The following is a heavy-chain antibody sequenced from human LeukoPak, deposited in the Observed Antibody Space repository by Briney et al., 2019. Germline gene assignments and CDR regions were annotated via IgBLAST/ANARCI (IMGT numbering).Heavy chain of an antibody. V-gene: IGHV3-30*18. CDR1: GFTFSSYG. CDR3: AKDKHSYGQARGSYGMDV. CDR2: ISYDGSNK. Sequence: GGSLRLSCAASGFTFSSYGMHWVRQAPGKGLEWAAVISYDGSNKYYADSVKGRFTISRDNSKNTLYLQMNSLRAEDTAVYYCAKDKHSYGQARGSYGMDVWGQGTTVTVSS. D-gene: IGHD5-18*01. J-gene: IGHJ6*02.